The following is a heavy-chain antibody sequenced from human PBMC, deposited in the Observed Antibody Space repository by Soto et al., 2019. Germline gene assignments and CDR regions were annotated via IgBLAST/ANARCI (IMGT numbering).Heavy chain of an antibody. J-gene: IGHJ4*02. CDR2: INSDGSST. V-gene: IGHV3-74*01. CDR3: ARVNYGDYGGVYDY. CDR1: GFTVSSYL. Sequence: EVQLVASGGGLVQPGGSLRLSCAASGFTVSSYLMHWVRQAPGKGLVWVSRINSDGSSTSFADSVKGRFTISRDNAKNTLYLQMNSQRAEDTAVYYCARVNYGDYGGVYDYWGQGTLVTVSS. D-gene: IGHD4-17*01.